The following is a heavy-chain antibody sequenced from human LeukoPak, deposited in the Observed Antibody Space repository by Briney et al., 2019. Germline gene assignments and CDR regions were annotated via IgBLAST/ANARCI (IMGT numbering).Heavy chain of an antibody. Sequence: GGSLRLSCAASGFTFSNYAMSWVRQAPGKGLEWVSVISGSGGSIYYADSVKGRFTISRDNSKNTLFLQMNSLTAEDTAVYYCAKDPNSGVFRYYYYGMGVWGQGTTVTVSS. CDR3: AKDPNSGVFRYYYYGMGV. CDR2: ISGSGGSI. D-gene: IGHD2-15*01. V-gene: IGHV3-23*01. J-gene: IGHJ6*02. CDR1: GFTFSNYA.